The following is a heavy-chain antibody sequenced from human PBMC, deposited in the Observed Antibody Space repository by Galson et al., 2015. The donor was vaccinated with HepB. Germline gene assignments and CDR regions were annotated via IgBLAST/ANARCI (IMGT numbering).Heavy chain of an antibody. CDR2: ISFDGSYK. D-gene: IGHD5-18*01. V-gene: IGHV3-30*18. J-gene: IGHJ3*02. Sequence: SLRLSCAASEFTFSNYGMHWVRQAPGKGLEWVAVISFDGSYKYYADSVKGRFTISRDNSKNTLYLQMNSLRADDTAVYYCAKDHGWAGIHLWLGAFDIWGQGTLVTVSS. CDR3: AKDHGWAGIHLWLGAFDI. CDR1: EFTFSNYG.